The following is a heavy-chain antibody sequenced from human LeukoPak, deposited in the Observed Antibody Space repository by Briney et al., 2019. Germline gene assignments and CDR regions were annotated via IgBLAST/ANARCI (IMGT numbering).Heavy chain of an antibody. J-gene: IGHJ3*02. V-gene: IGHV1-2*02. CDR2: INPNSGGT. Sequence: GASVKVSCKASGYTFTGYYMHWVRQAPGQGLEWMGWINPNSGGTNYAQKFQGRVTMTRDTSISTAYMELSRLRSDDTAVYYCARDADNDNSDAFDIWGQGTMVTVSS. D-gene: IGHD1-1*01. CDR1: GYTFTGYY. CDR3: ARDADNDNSDAFDI.